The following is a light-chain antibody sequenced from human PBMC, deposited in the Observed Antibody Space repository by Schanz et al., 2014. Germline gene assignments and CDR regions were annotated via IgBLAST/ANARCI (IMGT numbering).Light chain of an antibody. Sequence: DIEMTQSPSSLSASIGDRVTVTCRASQGIGRYLNWYQQKPGKAPKLLIYAASSLESGVPSRFSGSGSGTEFTLTISSLQPDDFATYYCQQYNSPLFTFGPGTKVDIK. CDR2: AAS. J-gene: IGKJ3*01. V-gene: IGKV1-16*01. CDR3: QQYNSPLFT. CDR1: QGIGRY.